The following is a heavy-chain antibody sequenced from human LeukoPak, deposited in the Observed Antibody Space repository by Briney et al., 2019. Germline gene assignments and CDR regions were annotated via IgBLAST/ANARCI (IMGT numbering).Heavy chain of an antibody. CDR3: TRPLSPAAIGWFDP. V-gene: IGHV3-73*01. J-gene: IGHJ5*02. Sequence: GGSLRLSCAASGFTFSGSAMHWVRQASGKGLEWVGRIRSKANSYATAYAASEKGRFTISRDDSKNTAYLQMNSLKTEDTAVYYCTRPLSPAAIGWFDPWGQGTLVTVSS. CDR1: GFTFSGSA. CDR2: IRSKANSYAT. D-gene: IGHD2-2*02.